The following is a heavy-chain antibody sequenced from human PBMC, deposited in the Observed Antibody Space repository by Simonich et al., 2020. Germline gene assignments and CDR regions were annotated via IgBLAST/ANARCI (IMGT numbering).Heavy chain of an antibody. CDR1: GYSISSGYY. CDR2: IYHSGSN. V-gene: IGHV4-38-2*01. CDR3: ARVGYSNYYYYGMDV. J-gene: IGHJ6*02. D-gene: IGHD6-13*01. Sequence: QVQLQESGPGLVKPSETLSLTCAVPGYSISSGYYWGWLRQPPGKGLEWIGSIYHSGSNYSPPSPKNRVTISVDTSKNQFSLKLSSVTAADTAVYYCARVGYSNYYYYGMDVWGQGTTVTVSS.